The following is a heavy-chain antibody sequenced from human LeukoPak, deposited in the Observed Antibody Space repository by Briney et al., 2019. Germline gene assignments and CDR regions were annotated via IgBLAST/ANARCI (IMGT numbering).Heavy chain of an antibody. V-gene: IGHV3-23*01. J-gene: IGHJ4*02. Sequence: GGSLNLPWQASGLTFTSYARSWSGRAQGKGLEGASPIRGSGGSTDYADSVKGRFTISRDNAKNTLYLQMNSLRAEDTAVYYCARGCPSLRFLEWLFLGSDYWGQGTLVTVSS. CDR2: IRGSGGST. D-gene: IGHD3-3*01. CDR1: GLTFTSYA. CDR3: ARGCPSLRFLEWLFLGSDY.